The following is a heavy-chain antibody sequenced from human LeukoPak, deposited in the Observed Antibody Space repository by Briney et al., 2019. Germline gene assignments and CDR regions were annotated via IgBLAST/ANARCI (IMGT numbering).Heavy chain of an antibody. J-gene: IGHJ3*02. CDR2: FDPEDGET. CDR3: ATSANDYSNSWDAFDI. Sequence: GASVKVSCKVSGYTLTELSMHWVRQAPGKGLEWMGGFDPEDGETIYAQKFQGRVTMTEDTSTDTAYMELSSLRSEDTAVYYCATSANDYSNSWDAFDIWGQGTMVTVSS. CDR1: GYTLTELS. V-gene: IGHV1-24*01. D-gene: IGHD4-11*01.